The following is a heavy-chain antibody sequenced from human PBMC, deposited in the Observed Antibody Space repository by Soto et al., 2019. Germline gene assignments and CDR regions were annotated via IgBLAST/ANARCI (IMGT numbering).Heavy chain of an antibody. J-gene: IGHJ4*02. CDR1: GGSISKSY. Sequence: SETLSLTCIVSGGSISKSYWSWIRQPPGKGLKWIGYIHYSESTNYNPSHKSEDTISVDTSKNQFSLKLISVTAADTAVYYCARHHDSWGQGTLVTVSS. CDR2: IHYSEST. CDR3: ARHHDS. V-gene: IGHV4-59*08.